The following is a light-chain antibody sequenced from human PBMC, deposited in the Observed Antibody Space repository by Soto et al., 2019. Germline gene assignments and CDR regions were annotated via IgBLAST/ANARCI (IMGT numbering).Light chain of an antibody. CDR3: QQYGSSPWT. V-gene: IGKV3-15*01. CDR1: QSVSSE. CDR2: VAS. J-gene: IGKJ1*01. Sequence: EIVMTQSPATLSVSPGERATLSCRASQSVSSEFAWYQQKPGQAPRLLIYVASTRATGVPARFSGSGSGTDFTLTISRLGPEDFAVYYCQQYGSSPWTFGQGTKVDIK.